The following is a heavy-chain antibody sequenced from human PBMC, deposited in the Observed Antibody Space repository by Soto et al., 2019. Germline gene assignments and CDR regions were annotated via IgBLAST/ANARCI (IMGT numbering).Heavy chain of an antibody. CDR1: DGSVSSGSYY. CDR3: ARGSRYYDSSGYPFSAFDI. CDR2: IYSSGST. V-gene: IGHV4-61*01. J-gene: IGHJ3*02. Sequence: PSETLSLTCTVSDGSVSSGSYYWTWIRQPPGKGLEWIGYIYSSGSTLYSPSLKSRVIISLDTSMKQFSLKVSSVTAADTAVYYCARGSRYYDSSGYPFSAFDIWGQGTMVTVSS. D-gene: IGHD3-22*01.